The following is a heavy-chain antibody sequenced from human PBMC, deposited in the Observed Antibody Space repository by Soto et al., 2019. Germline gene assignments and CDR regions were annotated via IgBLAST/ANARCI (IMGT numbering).Heavy chain of an antibody. CDR3: ARQRGNYFYYGMDV. V-gene: IGHV4-59*01. CDR1: GGSMSGYH. J-gene: IGHJ6*02. CDR2: IYYSGST. D-gene: IGHD3-16*01. Sequence: SETLSLTCSVSGGSMSGYHWSWIRQSPGRGLEWIGYIYYSGSTTYNPSLKSRVTISVDTSKNRFSLRLRSVTPADTAVYYCARQRGNYFYYGMDVRGQGTTVTVSS.